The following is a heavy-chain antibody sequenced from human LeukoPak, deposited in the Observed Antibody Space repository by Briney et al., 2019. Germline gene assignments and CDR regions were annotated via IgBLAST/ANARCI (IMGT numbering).Heavy chain of an antibody. D-gene: IGHD5-24*01. V-gene: IGHV1-46*01. CDR1: GYTFTRYV. Sequence: GGSAKVSCTASGYTFTRYVMHWVRQAPGKGLEWMGIINPSGGSTNYPQKFQGRVTMTRDTSTSTVYMELSSLRCEGTAVYFCATGRDGYNSKYFQHWGEGTLVTVSS. CDR2: INPSGGST. J-gene: IGHJ1*01. CDR3: ATGRDGYNSKYFQH.